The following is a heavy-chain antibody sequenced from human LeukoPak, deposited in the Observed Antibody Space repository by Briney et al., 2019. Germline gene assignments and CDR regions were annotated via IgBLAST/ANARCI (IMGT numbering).Heavy chain of an antibody. CDR3: ARSRYCSSTSCYRWFDP. Sequence: GRSLRLSCAASGFTFSSYSMNWVRQAPGKGLEWVSYISSSSSTIYYADSVKGRFTISRDNAKNSLYLQMNSLRDEDTAVYYCARSRYCSSTSCYRWFDPWGQGTLVTVSS. D-gene: IGHD2-2*02. J-gene: IGHJ5*02. CDR2: ISSSSSTI. CDR1: GFTFSSYS. V-gene: IGHV3-48*02.